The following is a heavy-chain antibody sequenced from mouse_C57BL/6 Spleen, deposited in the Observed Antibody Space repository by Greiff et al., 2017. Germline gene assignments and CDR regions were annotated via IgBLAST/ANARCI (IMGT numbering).Heavy chain of an antibody. Sequence: EVKLMESGPELVKPGASVKISCKASGYSFTGYYMNWVKQSPEKSLEWIGEINPSTGGTTYNQKFKAKATLTVDKSSSTAYMQLKSLTSEDSAVYYCARDGYDGGFAYWGQGTLVTVSA. CDR2: INPSTGGT. CDR3: ARDGYDGGFAY. CDR1: GYSFTGYY. V-gene: IGHV1-42*01. D-gene: IGHD2-2*01. J-gene: IGHJ3*01.